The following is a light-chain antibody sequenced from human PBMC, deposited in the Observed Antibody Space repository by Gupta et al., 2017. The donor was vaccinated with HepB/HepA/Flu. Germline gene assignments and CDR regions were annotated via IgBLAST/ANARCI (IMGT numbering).Light chain of an antibody. V-gene: IGLV1-51*02. CDR3: GTWDSSLSFVV. J-gene: IGLJ2*01. CDR2: ENN. CDR1: SSNIGNNY. Sequence: QSVLPQPPSVSAAPGQKVTISCSGSSSNIGNNYVSWYQQLPGTAPKLLIYENNKRPSGIPDRFSGSKSGTSATLGITGLQTGDEADYYCGTWDSSLSFVVFGGGTKLTVL.